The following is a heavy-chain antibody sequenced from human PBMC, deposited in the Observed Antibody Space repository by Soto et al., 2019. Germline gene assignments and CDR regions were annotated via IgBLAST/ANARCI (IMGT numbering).Heavy chain of an antibody. V-gene: IGHV1-2*04. CDR1: GYTFTGYY. J-gene: IGHJ6*02. CDR3: ARGGMFSSFRDGGMDV. Sequence: QVQLVQSGAEVKKPGASVKVSCKASGYTFTGYYMHWVRQAPGQGLEWMGWINPNSGGTNYAQKFQGWVTMTRDTSISTAYMELGRLRSDDTAVYYCARGGMFSSFRDGGMDVWGQGTTVTVSS. D-gene: IGHD3-10*02. CDR2: INPNSGGT.